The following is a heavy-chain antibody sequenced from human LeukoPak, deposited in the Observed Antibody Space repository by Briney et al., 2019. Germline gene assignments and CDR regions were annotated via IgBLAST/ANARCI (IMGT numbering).Heavy chain of an antibody. J-gene: IGHJ4*02. V-gene: IGHV4-34*01. CDR2: INHSGST. D-gene: IGHD1-26*01. CDR3: TRDREHGTQDS. CDR1: GGSFSGYY. Sequence: SETLSLTCAVYGGSFSGYYWSWIRQPPGKGLEWIGEINHSGSTNYNPSLKSRVTISVDTSKNQFSLKLSSVTAADTAVYFCTRDREHGTQDSWGQGTLVTVS.